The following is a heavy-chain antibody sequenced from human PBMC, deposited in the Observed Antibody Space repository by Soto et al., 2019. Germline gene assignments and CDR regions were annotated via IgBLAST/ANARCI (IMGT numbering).Heavy chain of an antibody. Sequence: SETLSLTCAVYGGSFSGYYWTWIRQPPGTGLEWIGEINHSESTNYNPSLKSRVTISVDTSKNQFSLKLTSVTAADTAVYYCARDKITGRFDYWGQGTLVTVSS. D-gene: IGHD2-8*02. V-gene: IGHV4-34*01. CDR1: GGSFSGYY. CDR2: INHSEST. J-gene: IGHJ4*02. CDR3: ARDKITGRFDY.